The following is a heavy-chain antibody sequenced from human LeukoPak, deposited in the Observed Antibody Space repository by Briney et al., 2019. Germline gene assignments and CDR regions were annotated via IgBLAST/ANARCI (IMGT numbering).Heavy chain of an antibody. V-gene: IGHV4-4*02. D-gene: IGHD3-3*01. CDR3: ARGFFGPLDY. CDR1: GGSISSSNW. CDR2: IYHSGST. Sequence: PSETLSLTCAVSGGSISSSNWWSWVRQPPGKGLEWIGEIYHSGSTNYNPSLKSRVTISVDTSKNQFSLKLSSVTAADTAVYYCARGFFGPLDYWGQGTLVTVSS. J-gene: IGHJ4*02.